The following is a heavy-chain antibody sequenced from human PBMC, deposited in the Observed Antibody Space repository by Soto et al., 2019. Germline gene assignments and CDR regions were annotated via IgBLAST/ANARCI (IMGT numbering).Heavy chain of an antibody. D-gene: IGHD6-25*01. CDR3: ARHAAHVDWLDP. Sequence: QLQLQESGPGLVKPSETLSLTCSVSGGSISGTTYFWAWIRQPPGKGLEWIAIISDTGGTSYNPSLKSRVTISVGTSKNQTSLRLSSVTAADTAVYYCARHAAHVDWLDPWGQGTLVTVSS. V-gene: IGHV4-39*01. CDR1: GGSISGTTYF. J-gene: IGHJ5*02. CDR2: ISDTGGT.